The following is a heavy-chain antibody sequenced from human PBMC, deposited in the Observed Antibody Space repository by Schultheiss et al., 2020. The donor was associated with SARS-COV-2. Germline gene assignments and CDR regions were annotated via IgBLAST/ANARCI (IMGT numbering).Heavy chain of an antibody. D-gene: IGHD2-15*01. Sequence: GGSLRLSCAASGFTFATYNMHWVRQAPGKGLEFVASIRSSGRDIYYADSMQGRFTVSRDNANNSLYLQMHSLRVEDTAVYYCVRDRSWWTPYNCFDLWGRGTLVTVSS. CDR3: VRDRSWWTPYNCFDL. V-gene: IGHV3-21*01. CDR1: GFTFATYN. CDR2: IRSSGRDI. J-gene: IGHJ5*02.